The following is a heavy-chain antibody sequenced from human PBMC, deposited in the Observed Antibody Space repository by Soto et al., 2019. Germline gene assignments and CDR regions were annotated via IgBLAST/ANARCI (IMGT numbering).Heavy chain of an antibody. CDR1: GGSIRSYY. Sequence: SETLSLTCTVSGGSIRSYYWTWIRQPPGKGLEWLGYIFYSGSTFYNPSLKSRVTISIHTSKSQFSLQLTSVTAADTAVYYCARGAADTAMVDSWGQGTLVTVFS. CDR2: IFYSGST. D-gene: IGHD5-18*01. CDR3: ARGAADTAMVDS. J-gene: IGHJ4*02. V-gene: IGHV4-59*01.